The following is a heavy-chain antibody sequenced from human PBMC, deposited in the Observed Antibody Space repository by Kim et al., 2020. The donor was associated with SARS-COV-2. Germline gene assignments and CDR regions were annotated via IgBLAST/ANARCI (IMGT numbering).Heavy chain of an antibody. V-gene: IGHV3-23*01. Sequence: GGSLRLSCAASGFTFTDYAMSWVRQAPGKGLEWVSTINARRTTYYADSVKGRFTIPRDSSKNTVDLQMNSLRAEDTAVYFCAKTIVEARFFEYWGQGTLV. CDR3: AKTIVEARFFEY. D-gene: IGHD1-26*01. CDR1: GFTFTDYA. J-gene: IGHJ4*02. CDR2: INARRTT.